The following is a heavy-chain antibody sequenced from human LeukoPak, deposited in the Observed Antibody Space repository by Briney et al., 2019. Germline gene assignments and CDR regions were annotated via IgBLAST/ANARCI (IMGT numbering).Heavy chain of an antibody. V-gene: IGHV3-33*01. Sequence: GRSLRLSCAASGFSFSSYGMHWVRQAPGKGMEWVAVIWYDGSNKYYADSVKGRFTISRDNSKNTLYLQMNSLRAEDTAVYYCAGDPENMITFGGVTPPDWGQGTLVTVSS. CDR3: AGDPENMITFGGVTPPD. J-gene: IGHJ4*02. CDR1: GFSFSSYG. D-gene: IGHD3-16*01. CDR2: IWYDGSNK.